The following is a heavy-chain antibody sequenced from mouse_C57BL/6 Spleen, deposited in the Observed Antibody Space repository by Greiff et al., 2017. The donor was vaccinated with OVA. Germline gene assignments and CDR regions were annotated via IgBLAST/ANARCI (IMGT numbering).Heavy chain of an antibody. V-gene: IGHV1-22*01. J-gene: IGHJ1*03. CDR2: INPNNGGT. Sequence: EVQLQESGPELVKPGASVKMSCKASGYTFTDYHMHWVKQSHGKSLEWIGYINPNNGGTSYNQKFKGKATLTVNKSSSTAYMELRSLTSEDSAVYYCARREIFLYFDVWGTGTTVTVSS. CDR3: ARREIFLYFDV. CDR1: GYTFTDYH.